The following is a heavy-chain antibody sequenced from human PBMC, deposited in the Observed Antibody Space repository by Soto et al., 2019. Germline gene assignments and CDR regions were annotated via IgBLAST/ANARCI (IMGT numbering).Heavy chain of an antibody. V-gene: IGHV3-30*03. CDR3: ARGYELMDTAMGIFVY. J-gene: IGHJ4*02. D-gene: IGHD5-18*01. CDR1: GFTFSSYG. Sequence: LRLSCAASGFTFSSYGMHWVRQAPGKGLEWVAVISYDGSNKYYADSVKGRFTISRDNSKNTLYLQMNSLRAEDTAVYYCARGYELMDTAMGIFVYWGQGTLVTVSS. CDR2: ISYDGSNK.